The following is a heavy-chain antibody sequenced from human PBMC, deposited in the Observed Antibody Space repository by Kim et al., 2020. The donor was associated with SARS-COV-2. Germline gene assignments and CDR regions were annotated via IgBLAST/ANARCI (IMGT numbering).Heavy chain of an antibody. J-gene: IGHJ6*01. CDR2: AYYXGNT. Sequence: SETLSLTCTVSGGSLSSSSYYWGWIRQPPGKGLEWXGTAYYXGNTYYNPSLKSRXTISXXPSKXXVSLXXGSXXPPDPXVYXXXRHXXYSSXXYVAXXYXXXDVXXXGTXXXVS. CDR3: XRHXXYSSXXYVAXXYXXXDV. CDR1: GGSLSSSSYY. V-gene: IGHV4-39*01. D-gene: IGHD6-19*01.